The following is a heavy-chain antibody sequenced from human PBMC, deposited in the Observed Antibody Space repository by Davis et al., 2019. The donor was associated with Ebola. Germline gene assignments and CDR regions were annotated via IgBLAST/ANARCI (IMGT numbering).Heavy chain of an antibody. CDR2: ISAYNGNT. V-gene: IGHV1-18*04. Sequence: SVTVSCKASGYTFTSYGISWLRQAPGQGLEWMGWISAYNGNTNYAQKLQGRVTMTTDTSTSTAYMELRSLRSDDTAVYYCARAQFPTTSDHWGQGTLVTVSS. CDR3: ARAQFPTTSDH. J-gene: IGHJ4*02. D-gene: IGHD1-1*01. CDR1: GYTFTSYG.